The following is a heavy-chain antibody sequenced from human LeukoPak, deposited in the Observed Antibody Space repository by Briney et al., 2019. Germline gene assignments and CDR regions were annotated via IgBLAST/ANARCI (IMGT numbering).Heavy chain of an antibody. J-gene: IGHJ3*02. CDR1: GFTFRSYA. Sequence: GGSLRLSGAASGFTFRSYALTGVGPAPGKGLEWVSAISGSGGSPYYADSVKGRFTISRDNSKNTLYLQMNSLRAEDTAVYYCAKDRGVVRRDDAFDIWGQGTMVTVSS. V-gene: IGHV3-23*01. D-gene: IGHD3-10*01. CDR3: AKDRGVVRRDDAFDI. CDR2: ISGSGGSP.